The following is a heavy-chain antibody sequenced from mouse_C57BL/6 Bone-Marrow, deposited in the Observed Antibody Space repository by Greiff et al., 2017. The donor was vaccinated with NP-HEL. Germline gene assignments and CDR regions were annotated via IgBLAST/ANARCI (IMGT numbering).Heavy chain of an antibody. V-gene: IGHV2-5*01. CDR1: GFSLTSYG. CDR2: IWRGGST. J-gene: IGHJ2*01. Sequence: VKLMESGPGLVQPSQSLSITCTVSGFSLTSYGVHWVRQSPGKGLEWLGVIWRGGSTDYNAAFMSRLSITKDNSKSQVFFKMNSLQADDTAIYYCAKMYYGSSSYYFDYWGQGTTLTVSS. CDR3: AKMYYGSSSYYFDY. D-gene: IGHD1-1*01.